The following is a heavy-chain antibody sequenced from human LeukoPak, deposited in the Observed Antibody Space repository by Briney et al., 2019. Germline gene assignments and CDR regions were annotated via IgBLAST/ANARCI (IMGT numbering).Heavy chain of an antibody. CDR2: ISTSGATT. D-gene: IGHD3-10*01. J-gene: IGHJ4*02. CDR3: AKGQYYYASGRAPFES. V-gene: IGHV3-23*01. Sequence: GGSLRLSCAAPGFTFSTFAMTWVRQAPGKGLEWVSTISTSGATTYYADSVKGRFTISRDNSKNTLYLQLNSLRADDTAIYYCAKGQYYYASGRAPFESWGQGTLVTVSS. CDR1: GFTFSTFA.